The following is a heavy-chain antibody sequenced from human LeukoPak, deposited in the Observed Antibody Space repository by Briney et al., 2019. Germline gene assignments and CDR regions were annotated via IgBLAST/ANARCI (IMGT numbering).Heavy chain of an antibody. CDR1: GGSFSGYY. D-gene: IGHD1-26*01. J-gene: IGHJ4*02. CDR2: INHSGST. V-gene: IGHV4-34*01. Sequence: PSETLSLTCAVYGGSFSGYYWTWIRQPPGKGLEWIGEINHSGSTNYNPSLKSRVTISVDTSMNQFSLKLSSVTAADTAVYYCATLPGSSYSRVDYWGQGTLVTVSS. CDR3: ATLPGSSYSRVDY.